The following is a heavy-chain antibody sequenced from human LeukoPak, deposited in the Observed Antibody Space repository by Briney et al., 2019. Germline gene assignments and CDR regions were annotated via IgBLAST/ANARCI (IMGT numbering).Heavy chain of an antibody. CDR2: ISAYNGNT. Sequence: ASVKVSCKASGYTFTSYGISWVRQAPGQGLEWMGWISAYNGNTNYAQKLQGRVTMTTDTSTSTAYMELRSLRSDDTAVYYCARRVRYYYGSGSYYEYYFDYWGQGTLVTVSS. CDR3: ARRVRYYYGSGSYYEYYFDY. CDR1: GYTFTSYG. V-gene: IGHV1-18*01. D-gene: IGHD3-10*01. J-gene: IGHJ4*02.